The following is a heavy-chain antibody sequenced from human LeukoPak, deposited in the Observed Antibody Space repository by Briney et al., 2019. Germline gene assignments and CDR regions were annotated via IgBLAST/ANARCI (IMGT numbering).Heavy chain of an antibody. V-gene: IGHV1-18*01. D-gene: IGHD3-9*01. CDR3: ARESDILTGYYDYGMDV. J-gene: IGHJ6*02. Sequence: GASVKVSCKASGYTFTSYGISWVRQAPGQGLEWMGWISAYNGNTNYAQKLQGRVTMTTDTSTSTAYMELRSLRSDDTAVYYCARESDILTGYYDYGMDVWGQGTTVTVPS. CDR1: GYTFTSYG. CDR2: ISAYNGNT.